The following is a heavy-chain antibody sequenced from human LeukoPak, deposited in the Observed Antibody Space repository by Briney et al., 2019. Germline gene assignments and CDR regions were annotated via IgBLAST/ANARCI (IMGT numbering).Heavy chain of an antibody. J-gene: IGHJ6*04. D-gene: IGHD3-10*02. Sequence: GGSLRLSCAASGFTFSHYNMNWVRQAPGKGLEWVSYITGSSSTIYYADSVKGRFTISRDNAKNSLYLQMNSLRAEDTAVYYCAELGITMIGGAWGKGTTVTISS. CDR1: GFTFSHYN. CDR3: AELGITMIGGA. CDR2: ITGSSSTI. V-gene: IGHV3-48*01.